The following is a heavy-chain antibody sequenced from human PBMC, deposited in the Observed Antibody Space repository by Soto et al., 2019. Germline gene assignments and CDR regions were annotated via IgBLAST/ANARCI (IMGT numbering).Heavy chain of an antibody. CDR3: AKVERAVAGIID. D-gene: IGHD6-19*01. J-gene: IGHJ4*02. Sequence: EVQLLESGGGLVQPGGSLRLSCAASGFTFRSYAMSWVRQAPGKGLDWVSAISVSVGSTYYADSVKGRFTISRDNSKNTLYLQMNSLRAEDTAVYYCAKVERAVAGIIDWGQGTLVTVSS. CDR2: ISVSVGST. V-gene: IGHV3-23*01. CDR1: GFTFRSYA.